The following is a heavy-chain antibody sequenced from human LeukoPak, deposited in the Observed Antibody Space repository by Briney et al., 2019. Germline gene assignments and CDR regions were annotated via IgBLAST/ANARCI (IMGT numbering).Heavy chain of an antibody. Sequence: PSETLSLTCTVSGGSISSYYWSWIRQRPGKGLEWIGYIYYSGSTNYNPSLKSRVTISVDTSKNQFSLKLSSVTAADTAVYYCAREYYGPGRRTLDYWGQGTLVTVSS. D-gene: IGHD3-10*01. CDR1: GGSISSYY. J-gene: IGHJ4*02. CDR2: IYYSGST. V-gene: IGHV4-59*01. CDR3: AREYYGPGRRTLDY.